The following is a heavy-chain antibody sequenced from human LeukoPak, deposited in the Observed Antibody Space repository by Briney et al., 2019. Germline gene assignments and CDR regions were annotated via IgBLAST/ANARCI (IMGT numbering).Heavy chain of an antibody. CDR3: ARRPVQAVVVPAAMWGGNWFDP. D-gene: IGHD2-2*01. V-gene: IGHV5-51*01. CDR2: IYPGDSDT. Sequence: GESLKISCKGSGYSFTSYWNGWVRQMPGKGLEWMGIIYPGDSDTRYSPSFQGQVTISADKSISTAYLQWSSLKASDTAMYYCARRPVQAVVVPAAMWGGNWFDPWGQGTLVTVSS. J-gene: IGHJ5*02. CDR1: GYSFTSYW.